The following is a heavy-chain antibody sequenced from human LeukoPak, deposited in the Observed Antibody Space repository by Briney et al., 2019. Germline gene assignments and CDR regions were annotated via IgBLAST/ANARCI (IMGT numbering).Heavy chain of an antibody. J-gene: IGHJ5*02. CDR3: ARARYVVPAAIRINWFDP. CDR2: ISAYNGNT. CDR1: GYTFTSYG. D-gene: IGHD2-2*02. V-gene: IGHV1-18*01. Sequence: ASVKVSCKASGYTFTSYGISWVRQAPGQGLEWMGWISAYNGNTNYAQKLQGRVAMTTDTSTSTAYMELRSLRSDDTAVYYCARARYVVPAAIRINWFDPWGQGTLVTVSS.